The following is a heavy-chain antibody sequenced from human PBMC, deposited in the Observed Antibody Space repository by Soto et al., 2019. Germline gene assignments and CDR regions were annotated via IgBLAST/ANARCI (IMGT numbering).Heavy chain of an antibody. CDR3: ATTSYYKYYFDY. CDR2: MYYSGST. V-gene: IGHV4-31*03. D-gene: IGHD3-10*01. CDR1: GGSVSSGAYY. J-gene: IGHJ4*02. Sequence: QVPLQASGPGLVKPSQTLSLTCSVSGGSVSSGAYYCSWVRQHPGKGLEWVGYMYYSGSTYYNPSLKSRVTISVDTSKNQFSLKLSSVTAADTAVYYCATTSYYKYYFDYWGQGSLVTVAS.